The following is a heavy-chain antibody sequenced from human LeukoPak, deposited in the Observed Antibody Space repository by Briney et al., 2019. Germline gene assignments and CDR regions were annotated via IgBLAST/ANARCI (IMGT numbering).Heavy chain of an antibody. Sequence: SETLSLTCAVYGGSFTGYYWSWIRQPPRKGLEWIGEINHSGSTNYNPSFKSRVTISVDTSKNQFSLKLSSVTAADTAVYYCARGLNTIFGVAAFDYWGQGTLVTVSS. CDR1: GGSFTGYY. CDR2: INHSGST. CDR3: ARGLNTIFGVAAFDY. J-gene: IGHJ4*02. V-gene: IGHV4-34*01. D-gene: IGHD3-3*01.